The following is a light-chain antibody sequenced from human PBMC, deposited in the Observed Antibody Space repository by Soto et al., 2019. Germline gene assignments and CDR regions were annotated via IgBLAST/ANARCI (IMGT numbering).Light chain of an antibody. CDR2: GAS. V-gene: IGKV3-20*01. J-gene: IGKJ2*01. CDR1: QSFGSNY. CDR3: LKFGASPMFT. Sequence: EIVLTQSPGILSLSPGESATLSCRASQSFGSNYLAWFQQRPGQAPRLLIYGASNRATGIPDRFSGSGSGTDFSLTISRLEPEDSAVYYCLKFGASPMFTFGQGTKLEIK.